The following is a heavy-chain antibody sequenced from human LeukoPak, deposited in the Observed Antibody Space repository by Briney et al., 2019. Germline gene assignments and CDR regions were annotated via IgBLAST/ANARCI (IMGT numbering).Heavy chain of an antibody. Sequence: SETLSLTCTVSGGSISSYYWSWIRQPPGRGLEWIGSIDYSGSTNYNPSLKSRVTISVDTSKNQFSLKLTSVTAADTAICYCARVAIGKGYPFDYWGQGTLVTVSS. CDR3: ARVAIGKGYPFDY. D-gene: IGHD5-18*01. CDR2: IDYSGST. V-gene: IGHV4-59*12. CDR1: GGSISSYY. J-gene: IGHJ4*02.